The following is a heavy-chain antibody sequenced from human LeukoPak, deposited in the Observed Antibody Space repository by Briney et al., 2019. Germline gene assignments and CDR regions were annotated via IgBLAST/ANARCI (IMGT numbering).Heavy chain of an antibody. Sequence: PGGSLRLSCAASGFFFNTYWMHWVRQAPGKGLVWVSRINSDGSKTSHADSVKGRFTISRDNAKNTLYLQMNGLRAEDTAVYYCAREGSLEYYSDYWGRGTLVTVSS. CDR1: GFFFNTYW. J-gene: IGHJ4*02. CDR3: AREGSLEYYSDY. V-gene: IGHV3-74*01. CDR2: INSDGSKT. D-gene: IGHD3-10*01.